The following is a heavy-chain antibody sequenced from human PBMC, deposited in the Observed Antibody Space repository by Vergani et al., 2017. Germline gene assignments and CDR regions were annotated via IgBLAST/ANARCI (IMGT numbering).Heavy chain of an antibody. CDR2: ISSSGSTI. V-gene: IGHV3-11*01. J-gene: IGHJ6*02. CDR1: GFTFSDYY. Sequence: QVQLVESGGGLVKPGGSLRLSCAASGFTFSDYYMSWIRQAPGKGLEWVSYISSSGSTIYYADSVKGRFTISRDNAKNALYLQMNSLRAEDTAVYYCARAVTAQNSNYYYYGMDVWGQGTTVTVSS. CDR3: ARAVTAQNSNYYYYGMDV. D-gene: IGHD2-21*02.